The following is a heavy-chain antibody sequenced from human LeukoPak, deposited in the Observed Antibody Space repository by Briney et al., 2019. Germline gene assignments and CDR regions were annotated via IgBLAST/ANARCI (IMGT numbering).Heavy chain of an antibody. D-gene: IGHD3-3*01. V-gene: IGHV3-48*02. Sequence: GGSLRLSCAASGFTFSSYSMNWVRQAPGKGLEWVSYISSSSSTIYYADSVKGRFTISRDNAKNSLYLQMNSLRDEDTAVYYCARQGDFWSGSPLWFDPWGQGTLVTVSS. CDR3: ARQGDFWSGSPLWFDP. CDR1: GFTFSSYS. J-gene: IGHJ5*02. CDR2: ISSSSSTI.